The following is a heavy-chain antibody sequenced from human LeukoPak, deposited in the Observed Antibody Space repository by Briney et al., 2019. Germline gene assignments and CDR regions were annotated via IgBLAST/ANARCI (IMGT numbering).Heavy chain of an antibody. CDR2: ISGSGGST. CDR1: GFTFSSYG. CDR3: AKDNGQWLPRDEYYFDY. Sequence: GGSLRLSCAASGFTFSSYGMSWVRQAPGKGLEWVSAISGSGGSTYYADSVKGRFTISRDNSKNTLYLQMNSLRAEDTAVYYCAKDNGQWLPRDEYYFDYWGQGTLVTVSS. J-gene: IGHJ4*02. V-gene: IGHV3-23*01. D-gene: IGHD6-19*01.